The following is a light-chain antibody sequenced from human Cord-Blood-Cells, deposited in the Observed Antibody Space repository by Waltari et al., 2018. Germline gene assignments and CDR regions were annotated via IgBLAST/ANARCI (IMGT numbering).Light chain of an antibody. CDR2: DVR. Sequence: QSALTQPASVSGSPGQSITISCTGTSSDVGGYNYVSWYQQHPGKAPKLMIYDVRNRPSGVSNRFCGSKSGNAASLTISGLQAEDEADYYCSSYTSSNPYVFGTGTKVTVL. CDR1: SSDVGGYNY. CDR3: SSYTSSNPYV. V-gene: IGLV2-14*03. J-gene: IGLJ1*01.